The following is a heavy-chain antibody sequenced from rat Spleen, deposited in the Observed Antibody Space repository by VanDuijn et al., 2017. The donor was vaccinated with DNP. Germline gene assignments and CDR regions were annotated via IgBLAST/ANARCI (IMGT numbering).Heavy chain of an antibody. D-gene: IGHD5-1*01. J-gene: IGHJ2*01. CDR1: GLTFSNYA. V-gene: IGHV5S23*01. CDR2: ITNSGSDT. CDR3: TRETGD. Sequence: EVQLVESGGGLVQPGRSLKLSCAASGLTFSNYAMAWVRQAPTKGLEWVASITNSGSDTKYRDSVQGRFTISRDNAKSTLYLQMNSLRSEDTASFYCTRETGDWGQGVMVTVSS.